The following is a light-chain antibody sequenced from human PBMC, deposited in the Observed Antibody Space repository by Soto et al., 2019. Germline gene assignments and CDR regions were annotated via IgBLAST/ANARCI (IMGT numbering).Light chain of an antibody. J-gene: IGLJ2*01. CDR2: EVS. CDR3: SSYAGSNIVV. Sequence: QSALTQPPSASGSPGQSVTISCTGTSSDVGGYNYVSWYQQHTGKAPKLMIYEVSKRPSGVPDRFSGSKSGNTASLTVSGLQAEDEADYYCSSYAGSNIVVFGGGTQLT. V-gene: IGLV2-8*01. CDR1: SSDVGGYNY.